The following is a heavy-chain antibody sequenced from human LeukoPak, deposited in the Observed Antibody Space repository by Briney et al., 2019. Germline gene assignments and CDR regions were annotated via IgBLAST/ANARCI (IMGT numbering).Heavy chain of an antibody. D-gene: IGHD3-3*01. CDR2: IFTSGVT. Sequence: SETLSLTCTVSGGSISTYYWSWIRQPAGKGLEWIGRIFTSGVTNYNPSLKSRFTMSVDTSKNQLSLNLNSVTAADTAVYFCARESYDFCFDNWGQGTLVTVSS. CDR1: GGSISTYY. CDR3: ARESYDFCFDN. J-gene: IGHJ4*02. V-gene: IGHV4-4*07.